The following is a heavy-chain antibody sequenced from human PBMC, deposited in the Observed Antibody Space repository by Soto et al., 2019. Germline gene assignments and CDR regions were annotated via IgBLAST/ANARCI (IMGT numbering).Heavy chain of an antibody. D-gene: IGHD3-10*01. CDR1: GGSISSSNW. CDR2: IYHSGST. Sequence: SETLSLTCAVSGGSISSSNWWSWVRQPPGKGLEWIGEIYHSGSTNYNPSLKSRVTISVDKSKNQFSLKLSSVTAADTAVYYCARCYGSGSSYYYYYGMDVWGQGTTVTVSS. J-gene: IGHJ6*02. V-gene: IGHV4-4*02. CDR3: ARCYGSGSSYYYYYGMDV.